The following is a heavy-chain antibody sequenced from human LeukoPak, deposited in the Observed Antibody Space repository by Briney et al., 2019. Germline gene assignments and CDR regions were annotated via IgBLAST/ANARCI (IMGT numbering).Heavy chain of an antibody. CDR2: INHSGST. J-gene: IGHJ3*02. Sequence: SETLSLTCAVYGGSFSGYYWSWIRQPPGKGLEWIGEINHSGSTNFNPSLKSRVTISVDTSKNQFSLKLSSVTAADTAVYYCARSDSSSSPFDIWGQGTMVTVSS. D-gene: IGHD6-6*01. CDR1: GGSFSGYY. V-gene: IGHV4-34*01. CDR3: ARSDSSSSPFDI.